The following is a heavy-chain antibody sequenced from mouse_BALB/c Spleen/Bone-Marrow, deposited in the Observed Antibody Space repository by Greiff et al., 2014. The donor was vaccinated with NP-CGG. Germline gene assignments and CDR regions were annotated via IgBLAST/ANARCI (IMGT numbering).Heavy chain of an antibody. Sequence: QVQLQQSGAELVKPGTSVKLSCKASGYTFTTYYMYWVKQRPGQGLEWTGEINPNNGGTNFKEKFKSKATLTVDKSSSTAYMQLSSLTSEDSAVYYCTRGRTWDFDYWGQGTTLTVSS. CDR1: GYTFTTYY. CDR3: TRGRTWDFDY. V-gene: IGHV1S81*02. CDR2: INPNNGGT. D-gene: IGHD4-1*01. J-gene: IGHJ2*01.